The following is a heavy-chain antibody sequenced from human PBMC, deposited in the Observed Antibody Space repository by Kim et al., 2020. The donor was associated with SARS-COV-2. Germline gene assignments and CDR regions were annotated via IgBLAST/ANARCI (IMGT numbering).Heavy chain of an antibody. V-gene: IGHV4-59*13. CDR1: GGSLSGYF. D-gene: IGHD3-16*01. CDR2: FYNSGST. Sequence: SENLSLTCALSGGSLSGYFWSWLRLPPGKGLEWIGFFYNSGSTRYNPTLNGRVTISADRSKNQFSLNLISVTTADTAVYYCARGRFLGEGMYYGLDVWGQGTTVTVSS. J-gene: IGHJ6*02. CDR3: ARGRFLGEGMYYGLDV.